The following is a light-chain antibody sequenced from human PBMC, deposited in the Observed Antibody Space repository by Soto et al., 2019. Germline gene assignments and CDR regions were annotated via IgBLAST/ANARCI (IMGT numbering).Light chain of an antibody. CDR2: LGS. CDR3: MQSLQTPWT. CDR1: QTLLHSNGYNY. J-gene: IGKJ1*01. V-gene: IGKV2-28*01. Sequence: DIVMTQSPLSLPVTPGEPASISCRSSQTLLHSNGYNYLDWYLQKPGQSPQLLISLGSDRASGVPDRFSDSGSGTDFTLKISRVEAEDVGVYYCMQSLQTPWTFGQGTNVGIK.